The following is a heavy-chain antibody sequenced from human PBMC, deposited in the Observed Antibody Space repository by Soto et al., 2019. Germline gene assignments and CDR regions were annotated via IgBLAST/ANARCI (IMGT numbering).Heavy chain of an antibody. CDR2: INHSGST. J-gene: IGHJ6*02. Sequence: SETLSLTCAVYGGSFSGYYWSWIRQPPGKGLEWIGEINHSGSTNYNPSLKSRVTISVDTSKNQFSLKLSSVTAADTAVYYCARAKVRGSRVYYYYGMDVWGQGTTVTVSS. V-gene: IGHV4-34*01. CDR3: ARAKVRGSRVYYYYGMDV. D-gene: IGHD6-13*01. CDR1: GGSFSGYY.